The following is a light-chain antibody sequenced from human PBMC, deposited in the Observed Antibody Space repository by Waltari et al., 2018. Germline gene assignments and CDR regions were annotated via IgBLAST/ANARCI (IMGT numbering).Light chain of an antibody. CDR3: QQTYSVPLT. J-gene: IGKJ4*01. V-gene: IGKV1-9*01. CDR1: EGISTY. Sequence: IQLTQSPSSLSASVGDKVPITCRASEGISTYLAWYPQQPGKAPKLLIYGASTLQSGVPSRFSGSGSGTDFTLTISSLQPEDFATYYCQQTYSVPLTFGGGTKVEVK. CDR2: GAS.